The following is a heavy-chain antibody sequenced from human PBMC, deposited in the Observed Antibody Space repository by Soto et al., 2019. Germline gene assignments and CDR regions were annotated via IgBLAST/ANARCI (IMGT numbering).Heavy chain of an antibody. D-gene: IGHD5-12*01. V-gene: IGHV5-51*03. CDR2: IYPGDSDT. CDR3: ARGDGYNRGGFYFDY. J-gene: IGHJ4*02. CDR1: GYSFTNYW. Sequence: EVQLVQSGAEVKKPGESLKISCKSSGYSFTNYWIGWVRQMPGKGLEWMGIIYPGDSDTRYSPSFQGQVTISADKSINTAYLQWSSLKASDTAMYYCARGDGYNRGGFYFDYWGQGTLVTVSS.